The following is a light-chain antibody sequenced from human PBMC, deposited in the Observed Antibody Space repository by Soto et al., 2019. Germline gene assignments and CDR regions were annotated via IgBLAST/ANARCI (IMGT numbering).Light chain of an antibody. CDR3: SAYDDSRRVIE. CDR2: NNG. J-gene: IGLJ2*01. CDR1: SSNIGSNT. Sequence: QSVLTQPPSASGTPGQMVSVSSSGSSSNIGSNTVNWYQQLPGMAPKLLIYNNGQRPSWVPDRFAGSKSGTSASLAISGLQSEDEEDYYCSAYDDSRRVIEFGGGTELTV. V-gene: IGLV1-44*01.